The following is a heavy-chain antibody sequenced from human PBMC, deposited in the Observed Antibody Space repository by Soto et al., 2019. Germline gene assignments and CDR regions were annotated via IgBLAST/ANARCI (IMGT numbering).Heavy chain of an antibody. CDR2: IYYSGST. CDR3: ASHFWLYSCGYY. CDR1: RGSISRSIYY. J-gene: IGHJ6*01. D-gene: IGHD3-3*01. Sequence: PSETLSLTGTVSRGSISRSIYYCGWIRQPPGKGLEWIGSIYYSGSTYYNPSLKSRVTISVDTSKNQFSLKLSSVTAADTAVYYCASHFWLYSCGYY. V-gene: IGHV4-39*01.